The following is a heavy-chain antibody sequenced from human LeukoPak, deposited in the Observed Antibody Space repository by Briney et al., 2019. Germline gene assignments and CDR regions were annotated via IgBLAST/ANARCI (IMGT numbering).Heavy chain of an antibody. V-gene: IGHV3-21*01. CDR3: ARPSTQGRVAGAFDI. Sequence: GGSLRLSCAASGFTFSSYSMNWVRQAPGKGLEWVSSISSSSSYIYYADSVKGRFTISRDNAKNSLYLQMTSLRAEDTAVYSCARPSTQGRVAGAFDIWGQGTMVTVSS. J-gene: IGHJ3*02. CDR2: ISSSSSYI. CDR1: GFTFSSYS. D-gene: IGHD6-19*01.